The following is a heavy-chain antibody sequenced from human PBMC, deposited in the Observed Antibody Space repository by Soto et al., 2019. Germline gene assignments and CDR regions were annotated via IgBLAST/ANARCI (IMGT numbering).Heavy chain of an antibody. CDR3: TTETPTYRMVRGVLDY. V-gene: IGHV3-15*01. D-gene: IGHD3-10*01. CDR1: GFPFSDAW. Sequence: GGSMILSCAASGFPFSDAWMSWVRQAPGKGLEWVGRIKSKTDGGTTDYAAPVKGRFTISRDDSKNTLYLQMNSLKTEDTAVYYCTTETPTYRMVRGVLDYWGQGTLVTAPQ. CDR2: IKSKTDGGTT. J-gene: IGHJ4*02.